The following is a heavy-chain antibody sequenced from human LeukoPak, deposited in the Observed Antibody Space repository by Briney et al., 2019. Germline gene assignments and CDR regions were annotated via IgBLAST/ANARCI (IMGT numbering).Heavy chain of an antibody. CDR1: GYTFSGYY. Sequence: GASVKVSCKASGYTFSGYYMYWVRQAPGQGLEWMGWINPNSGGTKYPQKFQGRVTMTRDTSISTAYMELNRLRSDDTAVYYCAREAVVTATGIGWYGMDVWGQGTTVTVSS. V-gene: IGHV1-2*02. CDR2: INPNSGGT. J-gene: IGHJ6*02. D-gene: IGHD2-21*02. CDR3: AREAVVTATGIGWYGMDV.